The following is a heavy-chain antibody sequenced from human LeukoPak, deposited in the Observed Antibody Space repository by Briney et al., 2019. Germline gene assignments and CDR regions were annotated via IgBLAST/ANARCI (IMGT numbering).Heavy chain of an antibody. CDR1: GYRFTSYW. D-gene: IGHD2-2*01. Sequence: GESLKISCKGSGYRFTSYWIGWVRQMPGEGLEWMGIIWPGDSQTTYSPSFQGQVTLSADKSISTAYLQWSSLKASDTAMYYCARRGYCATTTCYRLFDYWGQGTLVTVSS. J-gene: IGHJ4*02. CDR3: ARRGYCATTTCYRLFDY. CDR2: IWPGDSQT. V-gene: IGHV5-51*01.